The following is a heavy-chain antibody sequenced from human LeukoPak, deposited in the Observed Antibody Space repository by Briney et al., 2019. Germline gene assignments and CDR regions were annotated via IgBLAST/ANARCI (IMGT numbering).Heavy chain of an antibody. V-gene: IGHV1-46*01. CDR2: INPSGGST. CDR3: ARAISGYSSSWYDY. Sequence: GASVKVSCKASGYTFTSYGISWVRQAPGQELEWMGIINPSGGSTSYAQKFQGRVTMTRDTSTSTVYMELSSLRSEDTAMYYCARAISGYSSSWYDYWGQGTLVTVSS. D-gene: IGHD6-13*01. J-gene: IGHJ4*02. CDR1: GYTFTSYG.